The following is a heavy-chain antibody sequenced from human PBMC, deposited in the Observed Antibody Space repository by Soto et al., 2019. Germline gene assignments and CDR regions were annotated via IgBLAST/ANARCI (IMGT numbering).Heavy chain of an antibody. Sequence: SETLSLTCTVSGGSISSSSYYWGWIRQPPGKGLEWIGSIYYSGSTYYNPSLKSRVTISVDTSKNQFSLKLSSVTAADTAVYYCARHGEAFGSGSYYNWLDPWGQGTLVTVSS. CDR3: ARHGEAFGSGSYYNWLDP. CDR1: GGSISSSSYY. D-gene: IGHD3-10*01. J-gene: IGHJ5*02. V-gene: IGHV4-39*01. CDR2: IYYSGST.